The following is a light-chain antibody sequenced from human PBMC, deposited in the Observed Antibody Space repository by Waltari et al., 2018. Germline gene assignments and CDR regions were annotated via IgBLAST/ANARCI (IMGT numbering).Light chain of an antibody. J-gene: IGKJ2*01. CDR2: GAS. V-gene: IGKV3-15*01. Sequence: EIVMTQSPATLPVSPGESATLSCRASQSVSSNLAWYQQNPGQAPRLLLFGASTRATGIPARFSGSGSGTEFTLTISSLQSEDFAVYYCQQYNNWPPYTFGQGTKLEIK. CDR1: QSVSSN. CDR3: QQYNNWPPYT.